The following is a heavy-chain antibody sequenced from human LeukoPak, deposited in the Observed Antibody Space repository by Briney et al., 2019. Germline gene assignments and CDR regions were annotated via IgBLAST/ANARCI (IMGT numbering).Heavy chain of an antibody. CDR2: INPNSGGT. J-gene: IGHJ4*02. CDR1: GYTFTGYY. D-gene: IGHD1-26*01. V-gene: IGHV1-2*02. Sequence: ASVKVSCKASGYTFTGYYMHWVRQAPGQGLEWMGWINPNSGGTNYARKFQGRVTMTRDTSISTAYMELSRLRSDDTAVYYCARCTSGSFNAQFDYWGQGTLVTVSS. CDR3: ARCTSGSFNAQFDY.